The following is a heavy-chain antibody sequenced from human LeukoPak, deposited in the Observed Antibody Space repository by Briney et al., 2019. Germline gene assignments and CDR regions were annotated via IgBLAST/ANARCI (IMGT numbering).Heavy chain of an antibody. CDR1: GFTFSSYS. D-gene: IGHD3-16*01. Sequence: GGSLRLSCAASGFTFSSYSMTWVRQAPGKGLEWVSSISSSSSYIYYADSVKGRFTISRDNAKNSLYLQINSLRAEDTAVYYCARSDYSGNAFDIWGQGTMVTVSS. V-gene: IGHV3-21*01. CDR3: ARSDYSGNAFDI. J-gene: IGHJ3*02. CDR2: ISSSSSYI.